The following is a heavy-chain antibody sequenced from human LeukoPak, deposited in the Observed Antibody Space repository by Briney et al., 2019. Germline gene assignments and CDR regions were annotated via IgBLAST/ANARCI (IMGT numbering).Heavy chain of an antibody. CDR3: ARDHPLLPDY. CDR2: ISYDGSNK. J-gene: IGHJ4*02. V-gene: IGHV3-30-3*01. D-gene: IGHD2-15*01. CDR1: GFTFSSYA. Sequence: GRSLRLSCAASGFTFSSYAMHWVRQAPGKGLEWVAVISYDGSNKYYADSVKGRFTISRDNSKNTLYLQMNSLRAEDTAVYYCARDHPLLPDYWGQGTLVTVSS.